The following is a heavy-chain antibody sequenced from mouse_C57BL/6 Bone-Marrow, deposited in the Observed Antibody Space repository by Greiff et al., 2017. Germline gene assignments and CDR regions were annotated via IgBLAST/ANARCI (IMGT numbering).Heavy chain of an antibody. Sequence: VQLQQSGAELVRPGASVKLSCTASGSNIKDDYMHWVKQRPEQGLEWIGWIDPENGDTEYASKFQGKATITADTSSNTAYLQLSSLTSEDTAVYYCAPTARYFDYWGQGTTLTVSS. CDR2: IDPENGDT. CDR3: APTARYFDY. J-gene: IGHJ2*01. CDR1: GSNIKDDY. D-gene: IGHD3-1*01. V-gene: IGHV14-4*01.